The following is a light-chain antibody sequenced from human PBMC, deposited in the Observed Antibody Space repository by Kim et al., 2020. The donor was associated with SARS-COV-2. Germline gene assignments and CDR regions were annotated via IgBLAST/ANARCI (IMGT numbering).Light chain of an antibody. Sequence: ESEGDSVTITCQASQDINTYLNGYQQKPGKAPKLLIYGVSNLQTGVPSRFSGSGSGTEFTFIIRSLQPENSATYYCQQYNKLPLTFGGGNKVDIK. CDR3: QQYNKLPLT. J-gene: IGKJ4*01. V-gene: IGKV1-33*01. CDR2: GVS. CDR1: QDINTY.